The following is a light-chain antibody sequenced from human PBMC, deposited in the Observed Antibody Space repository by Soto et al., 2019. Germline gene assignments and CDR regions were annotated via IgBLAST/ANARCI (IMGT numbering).Light chain of an antibody. CDR3: QQYKNWPRWT. Sequence: EIVMTQSPATLSVSPGERATLSCRASQSVSSNLAWYQQKPGQAPRLLIYGASTRATGIPARFSGSGSGTEFTLTISSLQSEEFAVYYCQQYKNWPRWTFGQGTKVEI. CDR1: QSVSSN. J-gene: IGKJ1*01. CDR2: GAS. V-gene: IGKV3-15*01.